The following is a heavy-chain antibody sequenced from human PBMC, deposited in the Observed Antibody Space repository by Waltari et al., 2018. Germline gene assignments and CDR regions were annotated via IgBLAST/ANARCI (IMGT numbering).Heavy chain of an antibody. Sequence: RQAPGQGHEWMGIINPRGGSTSYAQKFQGRVTMTRDTSTSTVYMELSSLRSEDTAVYYCARDGGTNWFDPWGQGTLVTVSS. J-gene: IGHJ5*02. CDR2: INPRGGST. D-gene: IGHD1-26*01. V-gene: IGHV1-46*01. CDR3: ARDGGTNWFDP.